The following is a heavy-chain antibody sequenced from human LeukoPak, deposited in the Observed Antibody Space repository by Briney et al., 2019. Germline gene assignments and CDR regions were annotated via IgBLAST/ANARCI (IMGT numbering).Heavy chain of an antibody. Sequence: GGSLRLSCAASGFTFNYYAMSWVRQAPGKGLEWVSGISDNEGKTYYTDSVKGRFTISRDNTKNTVYLQMNILRADVTAVYFCARRDSFIPHWGQGTLVTVSS. CDR1: GFTFNYYA. CDR2: ISDNEGKT. D-gene: IGHD2-21*02. J-gene: IGHJ4*02. V-gene: IGHV3-23*01. CDR3: ARRDSFIPH.